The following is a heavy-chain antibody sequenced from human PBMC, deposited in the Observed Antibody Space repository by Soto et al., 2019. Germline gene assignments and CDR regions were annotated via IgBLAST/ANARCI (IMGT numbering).Heavy chain of an antibody. V-gene: IGHV1-2*04. D-gene: IGHD3-22*01. Sequence: QVQLVQSGAEVKKPGASVKVSCKASGYTFTGYYMHWVRQAPGQGLEWMGWINPNSGGTNYAQKFQGWVTMTRDTSISTAYMELSRLRSDDTAVYYCARSLGRDITTMGFDYWGQGTLVTVSS. CDR3: ARSLGRDITTMGFDY. CDR2: INPNSGGT. J-gene: IGHJ4*02. CDR1: GYTFTGYY.